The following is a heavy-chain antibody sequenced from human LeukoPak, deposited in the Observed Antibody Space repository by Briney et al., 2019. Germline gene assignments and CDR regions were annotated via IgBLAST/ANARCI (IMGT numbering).Heavy chain of an antibody. CDR3: ARSLGFDY. J-gene: IGHJ4*02. Sequence: ETLSLTCTVSGGSISSYYLSWVRQAPGKGLEWVANIKQDGSEKYYVDSVKGRFTISRDNAKNSLYLQMNSLRAEDTAVYYCARSLGFDYWGQGTLVTVSS. CDR2: IKQDGSEK. CDR1: GGSISSYY. V-gene: IGHV3-7*03.